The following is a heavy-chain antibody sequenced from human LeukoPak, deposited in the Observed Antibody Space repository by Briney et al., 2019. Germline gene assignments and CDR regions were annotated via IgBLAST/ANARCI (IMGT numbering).Heavy chain of an antibody. CDR2: INWNGGST. V-gene: IGHV3-20*04. Sequence: RAGGSLRLSCAASGFTFDDYGMSWVRQAPGKGLEWVSGINWNGGSTGYADSVKGRFTISRDNAKNSLYLQMNSLRAEDTALYYCARDRVVGAEKYFDYWGQGTLVTVSS. J-gene: IGHJ4*02. D-gene: IGHD1-26*01. CDR1: GFTFDDYG. CDR3: ARDRVVGAEKYFDY.